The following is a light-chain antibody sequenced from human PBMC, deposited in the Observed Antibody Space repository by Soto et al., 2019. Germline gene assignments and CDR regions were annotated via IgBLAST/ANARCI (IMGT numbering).Light chain of an antibody. CDR3: QSFDTRLSGWV. Sequence: QSVLTQPPSVSAAPGQRVTISCSGSDSNVGNHFVSWYHQLPGRAPKLLIYGNNNRPSGIPDRFSGSKSGTSASLAITGLQAEDEADYYCQSFDTRLSGWVFGGGTKVTVL. CDR1: DSNVGNHF. CDR2: GNN. J-gene: IGLJ3*02. V-gene: IGLV1-40*01.